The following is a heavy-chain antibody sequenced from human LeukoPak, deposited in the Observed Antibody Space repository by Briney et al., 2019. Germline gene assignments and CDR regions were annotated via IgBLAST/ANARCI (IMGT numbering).Heavy chain of an antibody. Sequence: SETLSLTCTVSGGSISSSDHYWGWIRQPPGKGLEWIGSIYYNGDTYYSPSLKSRVTISVDTSRNQFALKLSSVTAADTAVYYCARVTAAGRIDYWGQGTLVTVSS. V-gene: IGHV4-39*06. J-gene: IGHJ4*02. D-gene: IGHD6-13*01. CDR3: ARVTAAGRIDY. CDR2: IYYNGDT. CDR1: GGSISSSDHY.